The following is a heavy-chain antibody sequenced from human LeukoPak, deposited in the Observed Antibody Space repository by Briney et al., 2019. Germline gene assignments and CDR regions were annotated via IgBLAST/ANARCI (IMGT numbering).Heavy chain of an antibody. D-gene: IGHD3-3*01. J-gene: IGHJ6*02. V-gene: IGHV3-7*01. CDR3: ARYYDFWSGYSYHNGMDV. CDR1: GFTFSSYG. Sequence: GGSLRLSCAASGFTFSSYGMHWVRQAPGKGLEWVANIDQDGSDKRHVDSVKGRFTISRDNAKNSLYLQMNSLRAEDTAVYYCARYYDFWSGYSYHNGMDVWGQGTTVTVFS. CDR2: IDQDGSDK.